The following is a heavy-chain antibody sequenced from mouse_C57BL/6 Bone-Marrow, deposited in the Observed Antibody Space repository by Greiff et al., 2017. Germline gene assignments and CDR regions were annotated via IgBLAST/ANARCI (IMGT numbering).Heavy chain of an antibody. CDR3: ARHYGSSYGSWYFEV. CDR2: INPSNGGT. V-gene: IGHV1-53*01. D-gene: IGHD1-1*01. Sequence: VQLQQSGTELVKPGASVKLSCKASGYTFTSYWMHWVKQRPGQGLEWIGNINPSNGGTNYNEKFKSKATLTVDKASSTAYMQLSSLTSEDSAVYYCARHYGSSYGSWYFEVWGTGTTVTVSS. J-gene: IGHJ1*03. CDR1: GYTFTSYW.